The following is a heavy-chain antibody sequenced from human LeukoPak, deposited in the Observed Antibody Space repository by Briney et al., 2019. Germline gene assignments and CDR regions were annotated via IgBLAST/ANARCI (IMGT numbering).Heavy chain of an antibody. J-gene: IGHJ4*02. CDR2: MNPNSGNT. CDR3: ASGAGDHDY. V-gene: IGHV1-8*02. Sequence: SSVKVSCKASGYTFTGYYMHWVRQAPGQGLEWMGWMNPNSGNTGYAQKFQGRVTMNRNTSISTAYMEPTSQRSESTAVDYLASGAGDHDYWGQGTLVSVSS. CDR1: GYTFTGYY. D-gene: IGHD4-17*01.